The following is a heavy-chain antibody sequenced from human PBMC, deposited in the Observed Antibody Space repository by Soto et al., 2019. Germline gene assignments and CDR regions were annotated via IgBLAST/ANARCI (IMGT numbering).Heavy chain of an antibody. CDR3: ARGDGDYHDGNGYLGRH. V-gene: IGHV3-74*01. Sequence: EVQLVESGGDLVQPGGSLRLSCAASGFTFSSYWMHWVRQAPGKGLVWVSRIKSDGSGAIYADSVKGRFTVSRDNAKNTLYLLMNSLSTEDTAVYYCARGDGDYHDGNGYLGRHWGQXTRVT. CDR2: IKSDGSGA. J-gene: IGHJ4*02. D-gene: IGHD3-22*01. CDR1: GFTFSSYW.